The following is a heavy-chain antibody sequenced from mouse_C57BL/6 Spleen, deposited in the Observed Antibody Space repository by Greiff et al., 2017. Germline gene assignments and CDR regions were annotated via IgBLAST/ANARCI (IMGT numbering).Heavy chain of an antibody. CDR2: SSNGGGST. V-gene: IGHV5-12*01. D-gene: IGHD1-1*01. CDR1: GFTFSDYY. J-gene: IGHJ3*01. CDR3: ARQDYGSSYLAY. Sequence: EVQVVESGGGLVQPGGSLKLSCAASGFTFSDYYMYWVRQTPEKRLEWVAYSSNGGGSTYYPDTVKGRFTISRDNAKNTLYLHMGLLTSEDAAMYYCARQDYGSSYLAYWGQGTLVTVSA.